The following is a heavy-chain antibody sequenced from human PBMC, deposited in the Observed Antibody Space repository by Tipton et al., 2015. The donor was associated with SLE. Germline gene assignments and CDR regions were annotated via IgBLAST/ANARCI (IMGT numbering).Heavy chain of an antibody. Sequence: RSLRLSCAASGFTFSSYGMHWVRQAPGKGLEWVAVIWYDGSNKYYADSVKGRFTISRDNSKNTLYLQMNSLRAEDTAVYYCAKEWGAFDIWGQGTMVTVSS. CDR1: GFTFSSYG. CDR3: AKEWGAFDI. D-gene: IGHD7-27*01. J-gene: IGHJ3*02. V-gene: IGHV3-30*18. CDR2: IWYDGSNK.